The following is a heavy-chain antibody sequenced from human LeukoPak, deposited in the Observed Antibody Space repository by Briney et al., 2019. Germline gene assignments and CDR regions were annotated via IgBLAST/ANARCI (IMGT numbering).Heavy chain of an antibody. CDR1: GFTVSSNY. Sequence: GGSLRLSCAASGFTVSSNYMSWVRQAPGKGLEWVSVIYSGGSTYYADSVKGRFTISRGNSKNTLYLQMNSLRAEDTAVYYCARDYSYGVAFDIWGQGTMVTVSS. CDR2: IYSGGST. D-gene: IGHD4-17*01. J-gene: IGHJ3*02. V-gene: IGHV3-66*01. CDR3: ARDYSYGVAFDI.